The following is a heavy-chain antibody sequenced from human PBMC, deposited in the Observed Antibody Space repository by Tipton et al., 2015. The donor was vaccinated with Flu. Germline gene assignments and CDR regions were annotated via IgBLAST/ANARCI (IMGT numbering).Heavy chain of an antibody. CDR1: GFSFSSYE. CDR2: ISSSGNTI. J-gene: IGHJ4*02. D-gene: IGHD7-27*01. CDR3: ASLTGDDY. Sequence: SLRLSCVVSGFSFSSYEMNWVRQAPGKGLEWLSYISSSGNTISYADSVRGRFTISRDNAKNSLYLQLNSLRAEDTAVYYCASLTGDDYWGQGNLVTVSS. V-gene: IGHV3-48*03.